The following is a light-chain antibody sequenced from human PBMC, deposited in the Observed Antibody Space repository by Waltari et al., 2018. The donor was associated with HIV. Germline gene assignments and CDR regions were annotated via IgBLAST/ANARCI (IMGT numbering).Light chain of an antibody. CDR2: EVS. J-gene: IGLJ2*01. Sequence: QSALTQPPSASGSPGQSVTISCTGTSRDVGGYNYVSWYQQHPGKAPRLLIAEVSKRPTGVPDRFSGSKSGNTASLTVSGLQAEDEADYYGNTDASSINVRFGGGPKLAVL. CDR3: NTDASSINVR. CDR1: SRDVGGYNY. V-gene: IGLV2-8*01.